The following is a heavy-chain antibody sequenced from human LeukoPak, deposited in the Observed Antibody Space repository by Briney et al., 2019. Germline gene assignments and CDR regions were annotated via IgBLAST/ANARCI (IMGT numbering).Heavy chain of an antibody. CDR1: GFTVSSNY. V-gene: IGHV3-66*02. CDR3: AGTAAGTRWFDP. J-gene: IGHJ5*02. Sequence: GGSLRLSCAASGFTVSSNYMSWVRQAPGKGLERVSVIYSGGSTYYADSVKGRFTISRVNSKNTLYLQMNSLRAEDTAVYYCAGTAAGTRWFDPWGQGTLVTVSS. D-gene: IGHD6-13*01. CDR2: IYSGGST.